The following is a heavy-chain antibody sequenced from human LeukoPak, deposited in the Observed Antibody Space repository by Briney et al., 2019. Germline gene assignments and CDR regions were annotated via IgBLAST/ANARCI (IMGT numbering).Heavy chain of an antibody. J-gene: IGHJ3*02. Sequence: ASVKVSCKASGYTFTGYYMHWVRQAPGQGLEWMGWINPNSGGTNYAQKFQGRVTMTRDTSISTAYMELSRLRSDDTAVYYCARAAGYSGYDTHDAFDIWGQGTMVTVSS. CDR1: GYTFTGYY. V-gene: IGHV1-2*02. CDR3: ARAAGYSGYDTHDAFDI. CDR2: INPNSGGT. D-gene: IGHD5-12*01.